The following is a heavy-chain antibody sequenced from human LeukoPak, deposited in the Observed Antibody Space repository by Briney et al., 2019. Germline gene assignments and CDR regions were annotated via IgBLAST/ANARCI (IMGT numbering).Heavy chain of an antibody. J-gene: IGHJ5*02. CDR3: TRPSSTTGTTFWFDP. V-gene: IGHV3-73*01. CDR2: IRSKVNSYAT. D-gene: IGHD1-1*01. CDR1: GFTFSGSA. Sequence: GGSLRLSCAASGFTFSGSAMHWVRQVSGKGLEWVGRIRSKVNSYATAFAASVKGRFTISRDDSKNTVYLQMNSLKTEDTAVYYCTRPSSTTGTTFWFDPWGQGTLVTVSS.